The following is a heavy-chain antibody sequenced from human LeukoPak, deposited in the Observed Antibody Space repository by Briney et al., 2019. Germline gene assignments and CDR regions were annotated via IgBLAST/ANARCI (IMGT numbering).Heavy chain of an antibody. CDR3: AKDPHGGYSGSYSTIDY. J-gene: IGHJ4*02. Sequence: PGGSLRLSCAASGFTFSSYAMHWVRQAPGKGLEWVAVISYDGSNKYYADSVKGRFTISRDNSKNTLYLQMNSLRAEDTAVYYCAKDPHGGYSGSYSTIDYWGQGTLVTVSS. D-gene: IGHD1-26*01. V-gene: IGHV3-30-3*01. CDR1: GFTFSSYA. CDR2: ISYDGSNK.